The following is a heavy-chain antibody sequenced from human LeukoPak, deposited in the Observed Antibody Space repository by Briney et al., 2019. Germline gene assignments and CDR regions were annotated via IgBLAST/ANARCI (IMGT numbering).Heavy chain of an antibody. Sequence: PSGTLSLTCTVSGGSIRNYYWSWIRQPPGKGLEWIGYIYYSESTNNNFSLKSRVTISLDTSKNQFSLKLSSVTAADTAVYYCARQRCLGSSCHFDYWGQGTLVTVSS. CDR1: GGSIRNYY. V-gene: IGHV4-59*08. CDR3: ARQRCLGSSCHFDY. CDR2: IYYSEST. D-gene: IGHD6-13*01. J-gene: IGHJ4*02.